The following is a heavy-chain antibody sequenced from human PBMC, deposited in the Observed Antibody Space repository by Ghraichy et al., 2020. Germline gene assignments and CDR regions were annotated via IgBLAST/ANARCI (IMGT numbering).Heavy chain of an antibody. CDR1: GFSFSQAW. J-gene: IGHJ4*02. CDR2: IKTKNDGETT. Sequence: GGCLRHSCAASGFSFSQAWMSWVRQAPGKGLQWVGRIKTKNDGETTDYAAPAKGRLTISRDDSKNTLFLQINSLKTEDTAVYFCTTGSGSPSGYWGQGTLVTVSS. CDR3: TTGSGSPSGY. D-gene: IGHD3-10*01. V-gene: IGHV3-15*01.